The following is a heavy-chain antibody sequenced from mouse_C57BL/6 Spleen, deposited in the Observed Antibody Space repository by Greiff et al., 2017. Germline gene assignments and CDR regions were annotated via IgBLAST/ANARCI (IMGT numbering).Heavy chain of an antibody. V-gene: IGHV1-53*01. Sequence: QVQLQQPGTELVKPGASVKLSCKASGYTFTSYWMHWVKQRPGQGLEWIGNINPSNGGTNYNEKFKSKATLTVDKSSSTAYMQLSSLTSEDSAVYDGARSKIYYDRRGIFDYWGQGTTLTGSS. D-gene: IGHD2-4*01. J-gene: IGHJ2*01. CDR1: GYTFTSYW. CDR3: ARSKIYYDRRGIFDY. CDR2: INPSNGGT.